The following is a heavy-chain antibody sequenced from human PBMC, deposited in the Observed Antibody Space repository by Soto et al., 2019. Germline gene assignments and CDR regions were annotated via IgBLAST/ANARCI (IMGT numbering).Heavy chain of an antibody. V-gene: IGHV1-24*01. D-gene: IGHD3-10*01. J-gene: IGHJ4*02. Sequence: ASVKVSCXVSGYTLTELSMHWVRQAPGKGLEWMGGFDPEDGETIYAQKFQGRVTMTEDTSTDTAYMELSSLRSEDTAVYYCATSGSSRYYFDYWGQGTLVTVSS. CDR1: GYTLTELS. CDR3: ATSGSSRYYFDY. CDR2: FDPEDGET.